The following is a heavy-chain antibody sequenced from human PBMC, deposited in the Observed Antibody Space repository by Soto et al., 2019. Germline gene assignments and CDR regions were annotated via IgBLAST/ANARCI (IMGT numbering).Heavy chain of an antibody. Sequence: QVQLQESGPGLVKPSETLSLTCRVSGGSINSYWWSWIRQPAGKGLEWIGRVYSSGTTDYNPSLNSRATMSVETSKNQFSLKLASVTAADTAVYYCARDIGSYAYAEGYWGQGIQVTVSS. J-gene: IGHJ4*02. CDR2: VYSSGTT. CDR3: ARDIGSYAYAEGY. CDR1: GGSINSYW. D-gene: IGHD2-2*01. V-gene: IGHV4-4*07.